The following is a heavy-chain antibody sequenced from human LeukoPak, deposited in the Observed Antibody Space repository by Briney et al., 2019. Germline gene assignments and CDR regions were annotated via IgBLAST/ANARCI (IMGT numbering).Heavy chain of an antibody. Sequence: PSETLSLTCTVSGGSISNYYWSWIRQPPGKGLEWIGYIYYSGTTNFNPSLKSRVMISVDTSKNQFSLRLTSVTAADTAVYYCARDSTPYGHPGYWGQGTLVTVSS. CDR3: ARDSTPYGHPGY. CDR2: IYYSGTT. D-gene: IGHD2/OR15-2a*01. J-gene: IGHJ4*02. CDR1: GGSISNYY. V-gene: IGHV4-59*01.